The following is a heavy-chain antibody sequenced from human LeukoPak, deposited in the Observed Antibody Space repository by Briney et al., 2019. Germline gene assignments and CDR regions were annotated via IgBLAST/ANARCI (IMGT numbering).Heavy chain of an antibody. D-gene: IGHD2-21*01. V-gene: IGHV4-38-2*02. CDR2: LYHSGST. CDR3: ARVTYSIFDY. J-gene: IGHJ4*02. CDR1: GYSISSGYY. Sequence: SETLSLTCTVSGYSISSGYYWGWVRQPPGKGLEWIANLYHSGSTYYNPSLKSRVTISVDTSKNQFSLKLSSVTAADTAVYYCARVTYSIFDYWGQGTLVTVSP.